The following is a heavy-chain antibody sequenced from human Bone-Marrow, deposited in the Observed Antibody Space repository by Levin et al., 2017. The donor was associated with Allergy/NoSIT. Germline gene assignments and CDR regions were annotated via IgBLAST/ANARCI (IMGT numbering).Heavy chain of an antibody. CDR1: GLILDGYG. D-gene: IGHD6-19*01. CDR2: ISWDGVTT. J-gene: IGHJ5*02. V-gene: IGHV3-20*04. Sequence: PGGSLRLSCAASGLILDGYGVTWVRQAPGKGLEWVSSISWDGVTTRYAESVTGRFTISRDNAKNSLYLEMNSLRAEDTAFYFCARGGFSSAWFGHWGRGTLVTVSS. CDR3: ARGGFSSAWFGH.